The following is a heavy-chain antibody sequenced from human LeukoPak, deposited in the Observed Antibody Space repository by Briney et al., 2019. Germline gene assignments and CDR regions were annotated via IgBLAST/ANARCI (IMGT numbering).Heavy chain of an antibody. Sequence: SETLSLTCTVSGYSISSGYYWGWIRQPPGKGLEWIGEINHSGSTNYNPSLKSRVTISVDTSKNQFSLKLSSVTAADTAVYYCARLGHSSGYNYAFDIWGQGTMVTVSS. V-gene: IGHV4-38-2*02. CDR1: GYSISSGYY. CDR3: ARLGHSSGYNYAFDI. J-gene: IGHJ3*02. CDR2: INHSGST. D-gene: IGHD3-22*01.